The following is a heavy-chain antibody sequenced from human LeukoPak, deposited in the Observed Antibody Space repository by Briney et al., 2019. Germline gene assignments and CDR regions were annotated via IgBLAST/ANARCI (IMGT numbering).Heavy chain of an antibody. CDR1: GYTFTSYY. CDR2: INPSGGST. D-gene: IGHD2-2*03. J-gene: IGHJ6*03. CDR3: ARVFAVDIVVVWGSYMDV. Sequence: GASVKVSCKASGYTFTSYYMHWVRQAPGQGLEWMGIINPSGGSTSYAQKFQGRVTMTRDMSTSTVYMELSSLRSEDTAVYYCARVFAVDIVVVWGSYMDVWGKGTTITISS. V-gene: IGHV1-46*01.